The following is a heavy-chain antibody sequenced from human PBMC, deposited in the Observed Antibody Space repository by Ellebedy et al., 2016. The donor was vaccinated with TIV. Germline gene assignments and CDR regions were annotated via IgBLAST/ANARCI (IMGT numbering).Heavy chain of an antibody. V-gene: IGHV3-11*04. CDR3: VRDLVAAGTC. Sequence: PGGSLRLSCAASGFIFGDYYMSWVRQAPGKGLAWVSYISNTGSHTYYADSVQGRFTVARDNAKNTLYLQMNSLRSEDTAVYYCVRDLVAAGTCWGQGTLVTVSS. CDR1: GFIFGDYY. J-gene: IGHJ4*02. D-gene: IGHD6-13*01. CDR2: ISNTGSHT.